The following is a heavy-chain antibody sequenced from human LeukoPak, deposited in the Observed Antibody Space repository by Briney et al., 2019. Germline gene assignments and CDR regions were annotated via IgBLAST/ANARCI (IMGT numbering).Heavy chain of an antibody. Sequence: GGSLRLSCATSGFIFSRYWMSWVRQAPGKGLEWVANINQDESERNYVDSVKGRFTISRDNAKNSLYLQMNSLRAEDTAVYYCATIQDDFWSGYSPYYYYMDVWGKGTTVTVSS. J-gene: IGHJ6*03. CDR1: GFIFSRYW. D-gene: IGHD3-3*01. CDR3: ATIQDDFWSGYSPYYYYMDV. CDR2: INQDESER. V-gene: IGHV3-7*01.